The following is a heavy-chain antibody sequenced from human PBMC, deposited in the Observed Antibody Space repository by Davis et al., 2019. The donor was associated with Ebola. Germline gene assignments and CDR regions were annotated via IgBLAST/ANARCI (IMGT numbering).Heavy chain of an antibody. CDR1: GFTFSNAW. CDR2: IKSKPDGGTT. Sequence: GESLKISCAASGFTFSNAWMSWVRQAPGKGLEWVGRIKSKPDGGTTDYAAPVKGRFTISRDDSKNTLYLQMNSLKTEDTAVYYCTRFGYYDSSGYTLLDVWGQGTTVTVSS. CDR3: TRFGYYDSSGYTLLDV. V-gene: IGHV3-15*01. D-gene: IGHD3-22*01. J-gene: IGHJ6*02.